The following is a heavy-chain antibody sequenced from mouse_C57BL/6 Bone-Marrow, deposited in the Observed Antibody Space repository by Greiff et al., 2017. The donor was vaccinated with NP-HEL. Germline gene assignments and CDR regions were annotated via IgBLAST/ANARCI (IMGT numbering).Heavy chain of an antibody. D-gene: IGHD1-1*01. CDR2: INPNNGGT. J-gene: IGHJ4*01. CDR3: AREILRSMDY. V-gene: IGHV1-22*01. Sequence: EVQLVESGPELVKPGASVKMSCKASGYTFTDYNMHWVKQSHGKSLEWIGYINPNNGGTSYNQKFKGKATLTVNKSSSTAYMGLRSLTSEDYAVYYCAREILRSMDYWGQGTSVTVSS. CDR1: GYTFTDYN.